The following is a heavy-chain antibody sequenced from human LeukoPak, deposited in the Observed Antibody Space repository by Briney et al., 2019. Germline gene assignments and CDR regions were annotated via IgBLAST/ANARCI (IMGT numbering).Heavy chain of an antibody. J-gene: IGHJ4*02. CDR2: ISGSGGST. CDR3: AKGSRWYGDY. CDR1: GVTFSSYA. V-gene: IGHV3-23*01. Sequence: PGGSLRLSCEASGVTFSSYAMSWVRQAPGKGLEWVSAISGSGGSTYYADSVKGRFTISRDNSKNTLYLQMDSLRAEDTAVYYCAKGSRWYGDYWGQGTLVTVSS. D-gene: IGHD6-13*01.